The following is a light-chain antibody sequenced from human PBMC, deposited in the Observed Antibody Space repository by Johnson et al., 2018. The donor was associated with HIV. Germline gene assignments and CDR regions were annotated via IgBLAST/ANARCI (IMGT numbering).Light chain of an antibody. CDR1: SSNIGNNY. CDR3: GTWDTSLRVGF. Sequence: QPVLTQPPSVSAAPGQKVTISCSGSSSNIGNNYVSWYQQIPGRAPKLLIYDNNKRPSGIPARFSGSKSGTSATLGITGLQTGDEADYYCGTWDTSLRVGFFGTGTKVTVL. V-gene: IGLV1-51*01. CDR2: DNN. J-gene: IGLJ1*01.